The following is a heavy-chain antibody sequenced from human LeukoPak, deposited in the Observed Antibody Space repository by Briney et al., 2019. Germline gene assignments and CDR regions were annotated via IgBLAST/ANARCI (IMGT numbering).Heavy chain of an antibody. V-gene: IGHV1-2*02. CDR2: IGPHSTFT. CDR1: GFTFTDHY. D-gene: IGHD1-1*01. Sequence: ASMKVSCKSSGFTFTDHYIHWVRQGPGQGLEGMGYIGPHSTFTSSPQEFQGRVTMTRDASMSTAYMELSRLTSDDTAVYYCVREGEGPLYKDFDYWGQGTLVTVSS. J-gene: IGHJ4*02. CDR3: VREGEGPLYKDFDY.